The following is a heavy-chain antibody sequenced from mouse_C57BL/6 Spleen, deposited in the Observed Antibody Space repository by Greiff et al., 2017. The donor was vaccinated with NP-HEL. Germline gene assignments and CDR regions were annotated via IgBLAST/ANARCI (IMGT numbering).Heavy chain of an antibody. CDR2: IDPANGNT. CDR3: ARRDYYGSSGYAMDD. V-gene: IGHV14-3*01. Sequence: VQLKESVAELVRPGASVKLSCTASGFNIKNTYMHWVKQRPEQGLEWIGRIDPANGNTKYAPKFQGKATITADTSSNTAYLQLSSLTSEDTAIYYCARRDYYGSSGYAMDDWGQGTSVTVSS. CDR1: GFNIKNTY. D-gene: IGHD1-1*01. J-gene: IGHJ4*01.